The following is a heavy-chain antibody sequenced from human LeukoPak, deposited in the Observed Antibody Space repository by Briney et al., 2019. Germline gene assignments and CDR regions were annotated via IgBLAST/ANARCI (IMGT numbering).Heavy chain of an antibody. Sequence: GGSLRLSCAASGFTIIGYAMYWVRQAPGKGLEFVASISHDATERYRESVKGRFTISRDTSKNTVYLQMNTLRAEDSALYYCTRTGLGYRLGNGLDAWGQGTQVTVSS. CDR3: TRTGLGYRLGNGLDA. CDR1: GFTIIGYA. CDR2: ISHDATE. J-gene: IGHJ5*02. V-gene: IGHV3-30*04. D-gene: IGHD5-18*01.